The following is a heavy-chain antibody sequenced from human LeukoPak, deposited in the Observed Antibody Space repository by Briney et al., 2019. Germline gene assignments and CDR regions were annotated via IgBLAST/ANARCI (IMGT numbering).Heavy chain of an antibody. V-gene: IGHV3-48*04. CDR1: GFTFSSYS. D-gene: IGHD3-10*01. Sequence: GGSLRLSCSGSGFTFSSYSMNWVRQAPGKGLEWVSYISSSSTIYYADSVKGRFTISRDNAKDSLYLQMNSLRAEDTAVYYCARGLITMARGIIDYWGQGTLVTVSS. CDR2: ISSSSTI. J-gene: IGHJ4*02. CDR3: ARGLITMARGIIDY.